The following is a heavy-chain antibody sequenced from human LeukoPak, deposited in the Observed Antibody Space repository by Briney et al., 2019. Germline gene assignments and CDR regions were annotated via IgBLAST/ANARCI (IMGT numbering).Heavy chain of an antibody. Sequence: ASVKVSCKASGYTFTSYDINWVRQATGQGLEWMGWMNPNSGNTGYAQKFQGRVTMTRNTSISTAYMELSSLRSEDTAVYYCARDYYDSSGQGRHAFDIWGQGTMVTVSS. CDR1: GYTFTSYD. CDR2: MNPNSGNT. D-gene: IGHD3-22*01. V-gene: IGHV1-8*01. CDR3: ARDYYDSSGQGRHAFDI. J-gene: IGHJ3*02.